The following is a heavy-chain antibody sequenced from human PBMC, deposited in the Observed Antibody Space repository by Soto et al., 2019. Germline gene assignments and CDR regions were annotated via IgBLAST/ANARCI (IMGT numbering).Heavy chain of an antibody. D-gene: IGHD3-22*01. Sequence: ASVKVSCKASGYTFTDFYVHWVRQAPGQGLEWVAWINPKNGGTYYAQKFQGRITLTTDTSITTAYMELTRLTSDDTAVYYCAAIYYDPSGYSYVDYWGQGTLVTVPS. J-gene: IGHJ4*02. CDR3: AAIYYDPSGYSYVDY. V-gene: IGHV1-2*02. CDR2: INPKNGGT. CDR1: GYTFTDFY.